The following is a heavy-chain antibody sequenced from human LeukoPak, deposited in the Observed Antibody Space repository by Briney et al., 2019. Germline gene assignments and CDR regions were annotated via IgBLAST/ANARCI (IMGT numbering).Heavy chain of an antibody. CDR2: ISYDGSNK. CDR1: GFTFSSYG. V-gene: IGHV3-30*18. CDR3: AKGGPRYYYYGMDV. J-gene: IGHJ6*02. Sequence: GGSLRLSCAASGFTFSSYGMHWVRQAPGKGLEWVAVISYDGSNKYYADSVKGRFTISRDNSKNTLYLQMNSLRAEDTAVYYCAKGGPRYYYYGMDVGGQGTTVTVSS.